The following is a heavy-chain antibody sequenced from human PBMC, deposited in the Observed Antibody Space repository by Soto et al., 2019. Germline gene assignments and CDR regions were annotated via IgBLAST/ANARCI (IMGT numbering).Heavy chain of an antibody. D-gene: IGHD6-13*01. Sequence: EVQLLESGGGLVQPGGSLRLSCAASGFTFTSYAMNWVRLAPGKGLEWVSAISGTGYNTYYADSVKGRFTISRDNTKNTLYLQMNSLRAEDTAVYYCATAGFSSSGSPTYFDYWGQGTLVTVSS. CDR3: ATAGFSSSGSPTYFDY. J-gene: IGHJ4*02. V-gene: IGHV3-23*01. CDR2: ISGTGYNT. CDR1: GFTFTSYA.